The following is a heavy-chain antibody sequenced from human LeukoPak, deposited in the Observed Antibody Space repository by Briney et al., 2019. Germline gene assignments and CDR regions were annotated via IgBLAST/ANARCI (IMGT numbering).Heavy chain of an antibody. CDR2: ISAYNGNT. D-gene: IGHD3-10*01. CDR1: GYTFTSYG. CDR3: ARDREIYGSGRALNYFDY. V-gene: IGHV1-18*01. J-gene: IGHJ4*02. Sequence: ASVKVSCKASGYTFTSYGISCVRQAPGQGLEWMGWISAYNGNTNYAQKLQGRVTMTTDTSTSTAYMELRSLRSDDTAVYYCARDREIYGSGRALNYFDYWGQGTLVTVSS.